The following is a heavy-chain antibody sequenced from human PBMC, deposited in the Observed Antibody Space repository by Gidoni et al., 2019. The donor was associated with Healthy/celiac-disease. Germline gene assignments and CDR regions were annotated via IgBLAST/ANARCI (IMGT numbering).Heavy chain of an antibody. CDR3: ATAKGTMVRGVRDDDFDI. CDR2: FDTEDGET. D-gene: IGHD3-10*01. Sequence: QVQLVQSGPEVKKPGSSVQVSCKVSGYTLTALSMHWVRQAPGKGLEWMGGFDTEDGETIYAQKFQGRVTMTEETSTDTAYMELSSLRSEDTAVYYCATAKGTMVRGVRDDDFDIWGQGTMVTVSS. V-gene: IGHV1-24*01. CDR1: GYTLTALS. J-gene: IGHJ3*02.